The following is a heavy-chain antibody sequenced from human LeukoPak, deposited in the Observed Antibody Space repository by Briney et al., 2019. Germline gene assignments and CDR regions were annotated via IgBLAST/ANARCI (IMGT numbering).Heavy chain of an antibody. CDR2: INPGDSAA. CDR1: GYSFTSRW. J-gene: IGHJ5*02. Sequence: GESLKIPCQASGYSFTSRWIGWVRQVPGKGLEWMGMINPGDSAARYSPSFRGQVTMSVDKSINTAHLQWSSLKASDSAIYYCGRVAAPYMWDYVWLDLWGQGTLVTVSS. V-gene: IGHV5-51*01. D-gene: IGHD1-7*01. CDR3: GRVAAPYMWDYVWLDL.